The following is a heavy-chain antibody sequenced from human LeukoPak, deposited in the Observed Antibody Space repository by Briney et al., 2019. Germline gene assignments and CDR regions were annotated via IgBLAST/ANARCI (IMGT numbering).Heavy chain of an antibody. CDR1: GFTFSSYE. Sequence: PGGSLRLSCAASGFTFSSYEMNWVRQAPGKGLEWVANIKRDESEKYYVDSLKGRFTISRDNAKNSLYLQMNSLRAEDTAVYYCARVLRYCSGGNCYSGGLGYMDVWGKGTTVTISS. CDR3: ARVLRYCSGGNCYSGGLGYMDV. J-gene: IGHJ6*03. V-gene: IGHV3-7*03. CDR2: IKRDESEK. D-gene: IGHD2-15*01.